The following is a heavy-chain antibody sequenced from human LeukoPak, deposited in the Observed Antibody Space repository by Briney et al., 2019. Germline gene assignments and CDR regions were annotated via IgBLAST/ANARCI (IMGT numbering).Heavy chain of an antibody. J-gene: IGHJ3*02. D-gene: IGHD3-10*01. CDR2: IYHSGST. CDR1: GDSISTYY. Sequence: SETLSLTCTVSGDSISTYYWSWIRQSPGKGLEWIGTIYHSGSTYYNPSLKSRVTISVDTSKNQFSLKLNSVTAADTAVYYCAREKGDGSGKLDAFDIWGHGTMVTVSS. V-gene: IGHV4-59*12. CDR3: AREKGDGSGKLDAFDI.